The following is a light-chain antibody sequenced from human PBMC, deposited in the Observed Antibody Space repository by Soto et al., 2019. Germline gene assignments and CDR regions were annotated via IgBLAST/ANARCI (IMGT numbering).Light chain of an antibody. CDR2: DAS. V-gene: IGKV1-5*01. CDR1: QSIRSL. Sequence: DIQMTQSPSTLSASVGDRVTITCRASQSIRSLLAWYQQKPGKAPKVLIYDASSLGSGVPSRFSGSGSGTEFTLTINSLQPDDFATYFCQQYQTYSTFGQGTRLDIK. J-gene: IGKJ5*01. CDR3: QQYQTYST.